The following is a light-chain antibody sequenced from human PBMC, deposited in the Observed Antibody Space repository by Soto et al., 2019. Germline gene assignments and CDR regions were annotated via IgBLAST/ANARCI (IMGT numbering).Light chain of an antibody. CDR2: EVS. CDR1: NSDVGLYDF. CDR3: ISYTSDDFRYV. J-gene: IGLJ1*01. V-gene: IGLV2-14*01. Sequence: QSALTQPASVSGTPGQSITISCTGSNSDVGLYDFVSWYQHHPGRAPQLIVSEVSHRPSGISNRFSGSKSGNTASLTISGLQSEDEADYYCISYTSDDFRYVFGTGTKVTVL.